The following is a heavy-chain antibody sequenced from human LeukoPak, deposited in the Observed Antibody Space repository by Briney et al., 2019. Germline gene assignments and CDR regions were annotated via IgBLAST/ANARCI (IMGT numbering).Heavy chain of an antibody. CDR2: ISSSGSTI. J-gene: IGHJ4*02. Sequence: GGSLRLSCVGSGFTFSDYYMSWIRQAPGKGLEWVSYISSSGSTIYYADSVKGRFTISRDNAKNSLYLQMNSLRAEDTAVYYCAKGPAYQLLDCWGQGTLVTVSS. CDR1: GFTFSDYY. D-gene: IGHD2-2*01. V-gene: IGHV3-11*01. CDR3: AKGPAYQLLDC.